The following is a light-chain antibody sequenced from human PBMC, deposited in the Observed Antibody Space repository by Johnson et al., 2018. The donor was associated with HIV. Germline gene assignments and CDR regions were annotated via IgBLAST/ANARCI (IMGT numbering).Light chain of an antibody. J-gene: IGLJ1*01. CDR2: ESN. CDR1: SSNIGNNY. Sequence: QSVLTQPPSVSAPLGQKVNISCSGSSSNIGNNYVSWYQQLPGTAPKLLICESNKRPSGIPNRFSGSKSGTSATLGITGLQTGDEADYYCGTWDSRLSVYVVGTGTKVTVL. CDR3: GTWDSRLSVYV. V-gene: IGLV1-51*02.